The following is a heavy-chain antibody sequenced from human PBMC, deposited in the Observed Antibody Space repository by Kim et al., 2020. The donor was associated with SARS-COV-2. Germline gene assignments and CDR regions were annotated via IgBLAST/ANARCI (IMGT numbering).Heavy chain of an antibody. V-gene: IGHV4-59*01. CDR3: ARYRSIWGYDISLPNDYYYYGMDV. D-gene: IGHD3-9*01. J-gene: IGHJ6*02. CDR1: GGSISSYY. CDR2: IYYSGST. Sequence: SETLSLTCTVSGGSISSYYWSWIRQPPGKGLEWIGYIYYSGSTNYNPSLKSRVTISVDTSKNQFSLKLSSVTAADTAVYYCARYRSIWGYDISLPNDYYYYGMDVWGQGTTVTVSS.